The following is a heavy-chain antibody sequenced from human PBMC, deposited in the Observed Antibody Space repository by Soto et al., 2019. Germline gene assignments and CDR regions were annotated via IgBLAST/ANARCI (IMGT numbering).Heavy chain of an antibody. CDR3: ARGPDPSSWYNWFDP. CDR2: ISAGNGNT. CDR1: GYTFTGYA. Sequence: GXSVKVSCKASGYTFTGYAFHWVRLAPGQRLEWMGWISAGNGNTKYSQNFQGRVTITRDTSASTVNMGLSSLTPEDTAVYYCARGPDPSSWYNWFDPWGQGTLVTASS. J-gene: IGHJ5*02. D-gene: IGHD6-13*01. V-gene: IGHV1-3*01.